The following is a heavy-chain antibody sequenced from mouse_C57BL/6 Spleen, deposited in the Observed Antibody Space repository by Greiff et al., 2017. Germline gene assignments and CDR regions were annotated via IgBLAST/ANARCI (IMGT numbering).Heavy chain of an antibody. V-gene: IGHV1-80*01. J-gene: IGHJ4*01. CDR2: IYPGDGDT. Sequence: VQLVESGAELVKPGASVKISCKASGYAFSSYWMNWVKQRPGKGLEWIGQIYPGDGDTNYNGKFKGKATLTADKSSSTAYMQLSSLTSADSAVYFCARCITTVVNYAMDYWGQGTSVTVSS. CDR1: GYAFSSYW. CDR3: ARCITTVVNYAMDY. D-gene: IGHD1-1*01.